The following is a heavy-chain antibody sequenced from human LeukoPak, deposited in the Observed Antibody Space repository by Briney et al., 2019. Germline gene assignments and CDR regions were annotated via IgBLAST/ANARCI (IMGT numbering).Heavy chain of an antibody. CDR2: ISAYNGNT. V-gene: IGHV1-18*04. CDR1: GYTFTGYY. CDR3: ARDRLGYSSEFDY. J-gene: IGHJ4*02. Sequence: ASVKVSCKASGYTFTGYYMHWVRQAPGQGLEWMGWISAYNGNTNYAQKLQGRVSMTTDTSTHTAYMELRSLRSDDTAVYYCARDRLGYSSEFDYWGQGTLVTVSS. D-gene: IGHD6-25*01.